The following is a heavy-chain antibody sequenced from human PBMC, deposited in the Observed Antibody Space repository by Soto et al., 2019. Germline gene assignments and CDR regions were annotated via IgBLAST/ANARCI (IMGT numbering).Heavy chain of an antibody. V-gene: IGHV1-69*02. CDR1: GDIFNRYT. J-gene: IGHJ5*02. CDR3: ARAEGGGGSWYAA. Sequence: VQLVQSGAEVKKPGSSVRVACKTSGDIFNRYTISWVRQAPGLGLEWMGRIIPVVGGPNYAEKFRGRVTITADKATTSVYLEVRSLRSDDTATYYCARAEGGGGSWYAAWGQGTLVTVSS. D-gene: IGHD2-21*01. CDR2: IIPVVGGP.